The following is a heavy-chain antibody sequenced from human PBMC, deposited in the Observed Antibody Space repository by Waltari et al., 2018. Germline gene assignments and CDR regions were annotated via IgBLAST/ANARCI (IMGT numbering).Heavy chain of an antibody. Sequence: QVQLQESGPGLVKPSETLSLTCTVSGGSISSYYWSWIRPPPGKGLEWIGYIYYSGSTNYNPSLKSRVTISVDTSKNQFSLKLSSVTAADTAVYYCARVAAGTYYYYYYMDVWGKGTTVTISS. CDR3: ARVAAGTYYYYYYMDV. D-gene: IGHD6-13*01. CDR1: GGSISSYY. V-gene: IGHV4-59*01. J-gene: IGHJ6*03. CDR2: IYYSGST.